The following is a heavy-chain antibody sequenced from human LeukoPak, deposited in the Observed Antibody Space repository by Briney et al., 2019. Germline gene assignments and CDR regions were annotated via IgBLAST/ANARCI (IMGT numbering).Heavy chain of an antibody. CDR3: ARDYARDDFWSGDY. CDR2: INPNSGGT. CDR1: GYTFTGYY. J-gene: IGHJ4*02. D-gene: IGHD3-3*01. V-gene: IGHV1-2*02. Sequence: ASVKVSCKASGYTFTGYYMHWVRQAPGQGLEWMGWINPNSGGTNYAQKFQGRVTMTRDTSISTAYMELSRLRSDDTAVYYCARDYARDDFWSGDYWGQGTLVTVST.